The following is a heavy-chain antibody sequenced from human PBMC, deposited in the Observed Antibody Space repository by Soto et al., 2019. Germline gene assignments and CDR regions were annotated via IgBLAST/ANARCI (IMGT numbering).Heavy chain of an antibody. D-gene: IGHD3-10*01. CDR1: GGTFSSYT. J-gene: IGHJ4*02. CDR3: ARDRRCYYSGSGSGFDY. Sequence: QVQLVQSGAEVKKPGSSVKVSCKASGGTFSSYTISWVRQAPGQGLEWMGRIIPILGIANYAQKFQGRVTITADKSTSRAYMELSSLRSEDTAVYYCARDRRCYYSGSGSGFDYWGQGTLGTVSS. CDR2: IIPILGIA. V-gene: IGHV1-69*08.